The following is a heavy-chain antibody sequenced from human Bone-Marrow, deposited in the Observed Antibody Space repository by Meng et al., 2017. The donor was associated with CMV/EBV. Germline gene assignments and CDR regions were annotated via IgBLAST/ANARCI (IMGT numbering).Heavy chain of an antibody. V-gene: IGHV4-4*02. CDR1: GGSISSSNW. Sequence: SETLSLTCAVSGGSISSSNWWSWVRQPPGKGLEWIGEIYHSGSTNYNPSLKSRVTISVDKSKNQFSLKLSSVTAADTAVYYCAREPAKKGPYGMDVRGQGTTVTVSS. CDR2: IYHSGST. CDR3: AREPAKKGPYGMDV. D-gene: IGHD1-14*01. J-gene: IGHJ6*02.